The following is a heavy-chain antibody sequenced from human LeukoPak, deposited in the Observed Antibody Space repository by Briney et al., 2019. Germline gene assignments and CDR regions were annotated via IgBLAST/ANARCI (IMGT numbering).Heavy chain of an antibody. V-gene: IGHV3-23*01. Sequence: GGSLRLSCAASRFTFTTYAMSWVRQAPGKGLEWLSAISNSGGSTYYADSVMGRFTISRDNSKNTLYLQMNSLRAEDAAIYYCAKDLLSGSGSTCYDYWGQGTLVTVSS. J-gene: IGHJ4*02. CDR2: ISNSGGST. CDR3: AKDLLSGSGSTCYDY. CDR1: RFTFTTYA. D-gene: IGHD2-15*01.